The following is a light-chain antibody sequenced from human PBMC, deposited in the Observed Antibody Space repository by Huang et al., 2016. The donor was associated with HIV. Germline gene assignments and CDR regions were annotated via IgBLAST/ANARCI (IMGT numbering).Light chain of an antibody. V-gene: IGKV2D-29*02. CDR2: EVS. CDR1: QSLLHSAGKTY. J-gene: IGKJ1*01. Sequence: DILMTQTPLSLSVTPGQLASISCNSSQSLLHSAGKTYLYWYLRKPGQSPQLLISEVSNRFSGVPDRFSGSGSGTDFTLKISRVEAEDVGVYYCMQSIQPATFGQGTKVEIK. CDR3: MQSIQPAT.